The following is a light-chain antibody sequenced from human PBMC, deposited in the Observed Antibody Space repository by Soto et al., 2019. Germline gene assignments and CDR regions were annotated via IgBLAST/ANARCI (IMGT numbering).Light chain of an antibody. J-gene: IGKJ5*01. CDR1: LSVSVY. V-gene: IGKV3-11*01. CDR2: DAS. CDR3: HQRQYWPPIT. Sequence: VLWTQSPATLALSPGEGATLSCRTSLSVSVYLDWYQQQPXQAPRLLXSDASNRATGIPARFSGSGCGTDFTPTISSLEPEDFVVYYCHQRQYWPPITFGQGTRLDIK.